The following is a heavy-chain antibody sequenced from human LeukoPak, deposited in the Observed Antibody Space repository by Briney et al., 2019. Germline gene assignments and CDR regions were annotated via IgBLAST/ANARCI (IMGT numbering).Heavy chain of an antibody. J-gene: IGHJ6*03. CDR2: ISWDGGST. CDR3: AKAHPHSRDYMDV. Sequence: PGGSLRLSCAASGFTFDDYAIHWVRQAPGKGLEWVSLISWDGGSTYYADSVKGRFTTSRDNSKNSLYLQMNSLRAEDTALYYCAKAHPHSRDYMDVWGKGTTVTVSS. CDR1: GFTFDDYA. V-gene: IGHV3-43D*03.